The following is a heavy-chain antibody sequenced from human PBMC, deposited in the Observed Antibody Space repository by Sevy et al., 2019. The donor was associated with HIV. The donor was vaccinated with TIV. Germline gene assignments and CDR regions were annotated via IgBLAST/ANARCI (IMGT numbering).Heavy chain of an antibody. Sequence: GGSLRLSCAASGFTLSSVGIHWVRLTPGTGLEWLAFIGHDGNKYFYGASVKGRITTSRDNSKNTVSLQMNSLRVEDTAIYYCARDRYSSSWYFFFNFDYWGQGTLVTVSS. CDR3: ARDRYSSSWYFFFNFDY. CDR2: IGHDGNKY. J-gene: IGHJ4*02. CDR1: GFTLSSVG. D-gene: IGHD6-13*01. V-gene: IGHV3-30*02.